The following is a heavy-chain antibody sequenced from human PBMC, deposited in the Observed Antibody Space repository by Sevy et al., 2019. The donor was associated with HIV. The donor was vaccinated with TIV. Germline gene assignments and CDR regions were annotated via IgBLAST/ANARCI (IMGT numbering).Heavy chain of an antibody. J-gene: IGHJ4*02. CDR2: IYHNGGT. V-gene: IGHV4-30-2*01. CDR3: VRGGAGGWDFAY. CDR1: GGSISRGGYS. D-gene: IGHD3-10*01. Sequence: SETLSLTCDVSGGSISRGGYSWNWIRQPPGKGLEWIGYIYHNGGTNYNPSLKSRVTISVDRSKNQFALKMNSVTAADTAMYYCVRGGAGGWDFAYWGQGTLVTVSS.